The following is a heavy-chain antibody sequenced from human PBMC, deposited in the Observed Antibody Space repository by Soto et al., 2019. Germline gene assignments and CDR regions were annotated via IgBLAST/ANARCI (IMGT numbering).Heavy chain of an antibody. J-gene: IGHJ6*02. CDR3: AKDRSSSLDGMDV. CDR1: GFTFSIYG. D-gene: IGHD6-13*01. CDR2: IWYDGSNK. V-gene: IGHV3-33*06. Sequence: QVQLVESGGGVVQPGRSLRLSCAASGFTFSIYGMHWVRQAPGKGLEWVAVIWYDGSNKYYADSVKGRFTISRDNSKNSLYLQVNSLRDEDKAVYYCAKDRSSSLDGMDVWGQGTTVTVSS.